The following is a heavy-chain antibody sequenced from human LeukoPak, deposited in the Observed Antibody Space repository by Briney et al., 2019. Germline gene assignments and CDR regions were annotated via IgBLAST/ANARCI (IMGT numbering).Heavy chain of an antibody. Sequence: PGGSLRLSCAASGFTFSSYAMSWVRQAPGKGLEGVSAISGSGGSTYYADSVKGRFTISRDNSKSTLDLQMNSLRAEDTAVYYCARAGGACSSPSCRSNAYYYTDVWGKGTTVTVSS. J-gene: IGHJ6*03. V-gene: IGHV3-23*01. CDR1: GFTFSSYA. CDR3: ARAGGACSSPSCRSNAYYYTDV. D-gene: IGHD2-2*01. CDR2: ISGSGGST.